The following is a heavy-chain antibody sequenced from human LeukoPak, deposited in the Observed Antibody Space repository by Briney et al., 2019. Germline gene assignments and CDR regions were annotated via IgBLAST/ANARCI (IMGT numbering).Heavy chain of an antibody. J-gene: IGHJ4*02. CDR2: IRYTGEN. V-gene: IGHV4-59*08. CDR1: GGSINSHY. Sequence: SETLSLTCTVSGGSINSHYWSWIRQPPGKGLEWIAYIRYTGENKYNPSLKSRVSISADTPKNQFSLRLNSVTAADTAVYYCVRQPSDWASFDYWGQGALVTISS. CDR3: VRQPSDWASFDY. D-gene: IGHD3/OR15-3a*01.